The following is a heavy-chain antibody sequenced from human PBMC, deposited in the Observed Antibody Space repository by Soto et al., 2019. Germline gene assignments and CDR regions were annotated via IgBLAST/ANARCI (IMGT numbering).Heavy chain of an antibody. CDR3: AHRLPLPLTSAFAI. J-gene: IGHJ3*02. Sequence: QITLKESGPTLVKPTQTLTLTCALSGFSISTNGVGVPWIRQPPGKALEWLALIYWDDDKRYSPSLKSRLTITHDTSKHQVVLTMTNMSPVDTATYYCAHRLPLPLTSAFAIWGQVTMVTVSS. CDR1: GFSISTNGVG. V-gene: IGHV2-5*02. CDR2: IYWDDDK. D-gene: IGHD3-10*01.